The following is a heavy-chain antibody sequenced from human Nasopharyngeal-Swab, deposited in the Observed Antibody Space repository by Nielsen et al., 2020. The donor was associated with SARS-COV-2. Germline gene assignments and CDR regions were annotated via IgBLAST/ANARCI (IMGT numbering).Heavy chain of an antibody. Sequence: GASLKISCAASGFTFSGYGIHWVRQAPGKGLEWVAVTSSDGSENYYADFLKGRFTISRDNSKNTLYLQMNSLRAEDTAVYYCARAAVKYEYLTGYSWSYHYYGMDVWGQGTTVTVSS. D-gene: IGHD3-9*01. V-gene: IGHV3-30*03. CDR2: TSSDGSEN. CDR1: GFTFSGYG. J-gene: IGHJ6*02. CDR3: ARAAVKYEYLTGYSWSYHYYGMDV.